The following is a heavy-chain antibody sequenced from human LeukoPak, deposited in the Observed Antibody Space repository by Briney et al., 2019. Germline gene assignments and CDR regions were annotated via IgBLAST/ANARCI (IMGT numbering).Heavy chain of an antibody. J-gene: IGHJ4*02. CDR3: ARDCYSGPFDY. D-gene: IGHD2-21*02. Sequence: GGSLRLSCTASGSTFSTCAMSWVRLAPGKGLEWVSTISGSGDYTFYADSVKGRFTISRDNSKNTLYLQMNSLRAEDTAIYYCARDCYSGPFDYWGQGTLVAVSS. CDR2: ISGSGDYT. CDR1: GSTFSTCA. V-gene: IGHV3-23*01.